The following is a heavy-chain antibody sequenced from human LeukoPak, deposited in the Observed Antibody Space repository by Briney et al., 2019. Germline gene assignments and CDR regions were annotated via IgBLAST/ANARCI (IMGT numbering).Heavy chain of an antibody. V-gene: IGHV4-61*02. CDR3: ARSPVEFDYFDF. J-gene: IGHJ4*02. CDR1: GGSISSGSYY. Sequence: SQTLSLACTVSGGSISSGSYYWSWIRQPAGKGLEWIGRIYTSGSTNYNPSLKSRVTISVDTSKNQFSLKLSSVTAADTAVYYCARSPVEFDYFDFWGQGTLVTVSS. D-gene: IGHD2-15*01. CDR2: IYTSGST.